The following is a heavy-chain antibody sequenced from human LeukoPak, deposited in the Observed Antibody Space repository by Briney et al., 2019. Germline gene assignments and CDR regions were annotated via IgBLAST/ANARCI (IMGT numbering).Heavy chain of an antibody. J-gene: IGHJ4*02. CDR1: GFTFSSYS. CDR3: ARVAVAAAGTDY. CDR2: ISSNNDYI. D-gene: IGHD6-13*01. V-gene: IGHV3-21*01. Sequence: GGSLRLSCAASGFTFSSYSMNWVRQAPGKGLEWVSSISSNNDYIFYADSVKGRFTISRDNAKNSLFLQMNSLRAEDTAVYYCARVAVAAAGTDYWGQGTLVTVSS.